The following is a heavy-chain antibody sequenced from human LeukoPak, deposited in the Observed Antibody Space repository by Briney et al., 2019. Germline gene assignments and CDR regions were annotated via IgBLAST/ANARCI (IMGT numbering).Heavy chain of an antibody. J-gene: IGHJ3*02. CDR2: ISDRSDKT. CDR1: GFTFSSYA. CDR3: AKPSYGDPLDAFDI. V-gene: IGHV3-23*01. Sequence: GSLRLSCAASGFTFSSYAMNWVRQAPGKGLEWVSTISDRSDKTYYADSVRGRFTISRDNSKNTLFLQMNSLRAEDTAVYYCAKPSYGDPLDAFDIWGQGTMVTVPS. D-gene: IGHD4-17*01.